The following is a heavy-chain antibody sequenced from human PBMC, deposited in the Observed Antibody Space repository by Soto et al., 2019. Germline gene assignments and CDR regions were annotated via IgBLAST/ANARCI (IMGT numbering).Heavy chain of an antibody. CDR2: IYYSGST. D-gene: IGHD5-18*01. J-gene: IGHJ5*02. Sequence: QQQLQESGPGLVKPSETLSLTCTVSGGSMRTSSYYWGWIRQPPGKGLEWIGSIYYSGSTYYNPSLKSRVTISVDTSKNQFSLKLSSVTAADTAVYYCARHEYSLIQPYWFDPWGQGTLVTVSS. CDR1: GGSMRTSSYY. V-gene: IGHV4-39*01. CDR3: ARHEYSLIQPYWFDP.